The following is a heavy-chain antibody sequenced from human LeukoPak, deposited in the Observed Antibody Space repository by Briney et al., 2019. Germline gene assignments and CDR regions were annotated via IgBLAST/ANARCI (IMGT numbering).Heavy chain of an antibody. CDR3: ARDCGGDCYLGAFDI. CDR1: GCTFSSYA. Sequence: ASVKVSCKASGCTFSSYAISWVRQAPGQGLEWMGGIIPIFGTANYAQKFQGRVTITADESTSTAYMELSSLRSEDTAVYYCARDCGGDCYLGAFDIWGQGTMVTVSS. D-gene: IGHD2-21*02. CDR2: IIPIFGTA. J-gene: IGHJ3*02. V-gene: IGHV1-69*13.